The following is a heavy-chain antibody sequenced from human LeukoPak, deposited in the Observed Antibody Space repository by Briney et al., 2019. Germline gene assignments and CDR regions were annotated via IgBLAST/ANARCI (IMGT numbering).Heavy chain of an antibody. CDR1: GYTFTRYY. CDR3: ARPMQPQTRDAFDI. CDR2: INPSGGST. J-gene: IGHJ3*02. V-gene: IGHV1-46*01. Sequence: ASVKVSCKASGYTFTRYYMHWGRQAPGQGVELVGIINPSGGSTSYAQKFQGRVTMTRDMSTSTVYMELSSLRSEDTAVYYCARPMQPQTRDAFDIWGQGTMVAVSS. D-gene: IGHD4-23*01.